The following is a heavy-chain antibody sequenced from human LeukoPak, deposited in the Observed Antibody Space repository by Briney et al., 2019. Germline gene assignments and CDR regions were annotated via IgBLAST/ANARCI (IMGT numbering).Heavy chain of an antibody. J-gene: IGHJ4*02. V-gene: IGHV4-4*02. CDR1: GDSINSLDL. CDR2: MYLSGTT. CDR3: AGLVGRYSSGLYHCYFDY. D-gene: IGHD3-22*01. Sequence: PSETLSLTCTVSGDSINSLDLWSWVRQPPGKGLEWIGEMYLSGTTHSNPSVKSRVTISIDKSKNQFFLNLSSVTAADTAVYYCAGLVGRYSSGLYHCYFDYWGQGTLVTVSS.